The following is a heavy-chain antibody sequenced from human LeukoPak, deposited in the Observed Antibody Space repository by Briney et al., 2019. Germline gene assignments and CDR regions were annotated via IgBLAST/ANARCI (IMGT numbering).Heavy chain of an antibody. CDR1: GFTFSSYS. V-gene: IGHV3-21*01. Sequence: GGSLRLSCAASGFTFSSYSMNWVRQAPGRGLEWVSSISSSGSVTYYADSVKGRFTVSKDNARNSLHLQMNNLAVEDTATYFCARGQPDSGGHYYSWYFDYWGQGTPVTVSS. CDR3: ARGQPDSGGHYYSWYFDY. CDR2: ISSSGSVT. J-gene: IGHJ4*02. D-gene: IGHD3-22*01.